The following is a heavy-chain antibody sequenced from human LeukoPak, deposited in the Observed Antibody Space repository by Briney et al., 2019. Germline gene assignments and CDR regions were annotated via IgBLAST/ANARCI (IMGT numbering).Heavy chain of an antibody. D-gene: IGHD2-21*01. V-gene: IGHV3-7*01. CDR1: GFTLSTYW. Sequence: GGSLRLSCAASGFTLSTYWMSWVRQAPGKGLEWVANTKQDGSEEYYVDSVKGRFTISRDNAMNSLYLQMNSLRAEDTALYHCVRGCGRASCPYYFEYWGQGILVTVSS. CDR3: VRGCGRASCPYYFEY. J-gene: IGHJ4*02. CDR2: TKQDGSEE.